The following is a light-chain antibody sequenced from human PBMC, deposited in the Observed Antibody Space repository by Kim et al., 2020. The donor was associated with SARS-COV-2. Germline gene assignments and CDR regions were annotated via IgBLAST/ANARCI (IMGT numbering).Light chain of an antibody. Sequence: ATINCKSSQSILYSSSNKNDLAWYQQKPGQPPKLLIYWASTRESGVPYRFSGGGSGTEFTLTISSLQAEDVAVYYCQLYYGTPLTFGPGTKVDIK. V-gene: IGKV4-1*01. CDR2: WAS. CDR1: QSILYSSSNKND. J-gene: IGKJ3*01. CDR3: QLYYGTPLT.